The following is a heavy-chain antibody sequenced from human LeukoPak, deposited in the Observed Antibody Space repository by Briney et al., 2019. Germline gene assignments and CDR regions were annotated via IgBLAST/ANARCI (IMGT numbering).Heavy chain of an antibody. CDR3: ARFHDSSGYYYGGSYFDY. J-gene: IGHJ4*02. D-gene: IGHD3-22*01. CDR1: GYTFTSYY. V-gene: IGHV1-46*01. CDR2: INPSGGST. Sequence: GASVKVSCKASGYTFTSYYMHWVRQAPGQGLEWMGIINPSGGSTSYAQKFQGRVTMTRDMSTSTVYMELSSLRSEDTAVYYCARFHDSSGYYYGGSYFDYWGQGTLVTASS.